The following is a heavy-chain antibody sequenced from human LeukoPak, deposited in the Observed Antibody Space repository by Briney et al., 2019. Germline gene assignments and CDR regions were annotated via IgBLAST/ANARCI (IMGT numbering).Heavy chain of an antibody. Sequence: GASVKVSCKASGYTLTNYNIPWVRQAPGQGLEWMGWINTHKGHTNFLQKFQGRVTVTTDISTNTAYMELRRLRSDDTAVYYCAREFGHCSGDNCFYFFDSWGQGSLVIVSS. D-gene: IGHD4-23*01. J-gene: IGHJ4*02. CDR3: AREFGHCSGDNCFYFFDS. CDR1: GYTLTNYN. CDR2: INTHKGHT. V-gene: IGHV1-18*01.